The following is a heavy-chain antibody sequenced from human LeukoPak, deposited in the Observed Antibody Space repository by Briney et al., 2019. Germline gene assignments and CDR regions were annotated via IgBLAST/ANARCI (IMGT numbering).Heavy chain of an antibody. CDR2: ISYDGSVK. CDR3: AKDKGAMNSALDF. V-gene: IGHV3-30*18. CDR1: GLPFSSFG. D-gene: IGHD3-10*01. Sequence: GGSLRLSCAASGLPFSSFGMHWVRQAPGKGVEWVTFISYDGSVKYYADSVKGRFIISRDNSKNTLYLQMNSLRTEDTAVYYCAKDKGAMNSALDFWGQGTLVTVSS. J-gene: IGHJ4*02.